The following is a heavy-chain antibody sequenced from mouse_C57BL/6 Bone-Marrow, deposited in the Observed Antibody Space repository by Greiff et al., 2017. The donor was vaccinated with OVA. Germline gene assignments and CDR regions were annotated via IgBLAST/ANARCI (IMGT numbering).Heavy chain of an antibody. CDR3: ARKNGSSYVGYFDV. CDR2: IWSGGST. D-gene: IGHD1-1*01. CDR1: GFSLTSYG. Sequence: VKLLESGPGLVQPSQSLSITCTVSGFSLTSYGVHWVRQSPGKGLEWLGVIWSGGSTDYNADFISRLSISKDNSKSQVFFKMNSLQADDTAIYYCARKNGSSYVGYFDVWGTGTTVTVSS. V-gene: IGHV2-2*01. J-gene: IGHJ1*03.